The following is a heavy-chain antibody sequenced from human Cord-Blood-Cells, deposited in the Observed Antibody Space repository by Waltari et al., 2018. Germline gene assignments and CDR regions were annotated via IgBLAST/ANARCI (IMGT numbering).Heavy chain of an antibody. CDR2: IDSGGST. J-gene: IGHJ3*02. CDR1: GFPVSSNY. V-gene: IGHV3-53*02. CDR3: AARERLTADAFDI. D-gene: IGHD7-27*01. Sequence: EVQLVETGGGLIQPGGSLRLSCPASGFPVSSNYMRWVSQASGRGREWFSGIDSGGSTYCAYSVQGRFTISRDNSKNTLYLQMNSLRAEDTAVYYCAARERLTADAFDIWGQGTMVTVSS.